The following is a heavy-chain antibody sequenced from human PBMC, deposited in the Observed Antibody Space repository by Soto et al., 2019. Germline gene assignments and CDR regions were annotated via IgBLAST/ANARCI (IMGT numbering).Heavy chain of an antibody. Sequence: GGSLRLSCAASGFTFSSYSMNWVRQAPGKGLEWVSYISSSSSTIYYADSVKGRFTISRDNAKNSLYLQMNSLRDEDTAVYYCARDSRPPTVTTHYYYYGMDVWGQGTTVTVSS. V-gene: IGHV3-48*02. CDR2: ISSSSSTI. J-gene: IGHJ6*02. CDR3: ARDSRPPTVTTHYYYYGMDV. D-gene: IGHD4-4*01. CDR1: GFTFSSYS.